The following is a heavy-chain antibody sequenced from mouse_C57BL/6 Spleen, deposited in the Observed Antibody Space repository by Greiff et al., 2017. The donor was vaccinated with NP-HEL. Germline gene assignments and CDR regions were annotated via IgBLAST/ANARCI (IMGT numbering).Heavy chain of an antibody. J-gene: IGHJ4*01. CDR1: GFTFNTYA. D-gene: IGHD1-1*01. CDR2: IRSKSSNYAT. V-gene: IGHV10-3*01. Sequence: EVMLVESGGGLVQPKGSLKLSCAASGFTFNTYAMHWVRQAPGKGLEWVARIRSKSSNYATYYADSVKDRFTISRDDSQSMLYLQMNNLKTEDTAMYYCVRDGSSPYYYAMDYWGQGTSVTVSS. CDR3: VRDGSSPYYYAMDY.